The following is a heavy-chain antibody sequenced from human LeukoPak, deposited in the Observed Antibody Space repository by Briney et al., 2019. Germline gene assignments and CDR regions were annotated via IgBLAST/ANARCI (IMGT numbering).Heavy chain of an antibody. J-gene: IGHJ5*02. Sequence: SETLSLTCNVSGGPIRGYYWSWIRQPPGKGLEWIGYIYYSGSTNYNPSLKSRVTISVDTSKNQFSLKLSSVTAADTAVYYCARRLSSSWFDPWGQGTLVTVSS. V-gene: IGHV4-59*12. CDR1: GGPIRGYY. CDR2: IYYSGST. CDR3: ARRLSSSWFDP. D-gene: IGHD6-6*01.